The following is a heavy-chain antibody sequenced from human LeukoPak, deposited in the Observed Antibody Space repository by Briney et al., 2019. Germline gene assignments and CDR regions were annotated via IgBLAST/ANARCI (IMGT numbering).Heavy chain of an antibody. Sequence: SETLSLTCTVSGSSISSGGYYWSWIRQHPGKGLEWIGYIYYSGSTYYNPSLKSRVTISVDTSKNQFSLKLSSVTAADTAVYYCARTVDTAMVRAFDIWGQGTMVTVSS. CDR1: GSSISSGGYY. CDR3: ARTVDTAMVRAFDI. V-gene: IGHV4-31*03. CDR2: IYYSGST. D-gene: IGHD5-18*01. J-gene: IGHJ3*02.